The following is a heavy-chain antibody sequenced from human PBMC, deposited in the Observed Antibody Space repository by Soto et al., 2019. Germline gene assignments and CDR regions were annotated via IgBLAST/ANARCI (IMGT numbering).Heavy chain of an antibody. CDR1: GYSISSGYY. Sequence: SETLSLTCAVSGYSISSGYYWGWIRQPPGKGLEWIGSIYHSGSTYYNPSLKSRVTISVDTSKNQFSLKLSSVTAADTAVYYCARHPSRVGQYYYDSSGYLDAFDIWGQGTMVTVSS. J-gene: IGHJ3*02. CDR2: IYHSGST. CDR3: ARHPSRVGQYYYDSSGYLDAFDI. V-gene: IGHV4-38-2*01. D-gene: IGHD3-22*01.